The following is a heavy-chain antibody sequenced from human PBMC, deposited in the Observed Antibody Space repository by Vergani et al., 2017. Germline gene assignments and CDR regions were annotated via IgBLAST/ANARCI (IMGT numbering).Heavy chain of an antibody. CDR1: GYTFTGYY. J-gene: IGHJ5*02. CDR3: ARESGGYSYSHWFDP. V-gene: IGHV1-2*02. D-gene: IGHD5-18*01. CDR2: INPNSGGT. Sequence: QVQLVQSGAEVKKPGASVKVSCKASGYTFTGYYMHWVRQAPGQGLEWMGWINPNSGGTNYSQKCQGRVTMTRDTSISTAYMELSRLRSDDTAVYYCARESGGYSYSHWFDPWGQGTLVTVSS.